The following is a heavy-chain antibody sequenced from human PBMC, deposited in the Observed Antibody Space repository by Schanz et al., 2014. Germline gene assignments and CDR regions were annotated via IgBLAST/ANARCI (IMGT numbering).Heavy chain of an antibody. CDR2: INAGTGNT. Sequence: QVQLVQSGAEVKKPGSSVKVSCKASRSTFSSYTISWVRQARGQGLEWMGWINAGTGNTEYSQKFQGRVTMTRNTAISTAYMELSSLRSEDTAVYYCARLGTGMAVAGSVIDSYYYYMDVWGEGTTVTVSS. J-gene: IGHJ6*03. V-gene: IGHV1-8*02. D-gene: IGHD6-19*01. CDR1: RSTFSSYT. CDR3: ARLGTGMAVAGSVIDSYYYYMDV.